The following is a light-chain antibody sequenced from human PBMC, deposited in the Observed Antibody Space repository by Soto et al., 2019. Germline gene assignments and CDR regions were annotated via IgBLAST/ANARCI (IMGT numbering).Light chain of an antibody. Sequence: QSVLTQPASVSGSPGQSITFSCTGTSSDIGVYNYVSWYQQHPGKAPKLMIYEVNNRPSGVSNRFSGSKSGNTASLTISGLQAEEEADYYCSSYTTSNTYVFGTGTKLTVL. J-gene: IGLJ1*01. V-gene: IGLV2-14*01. CDR3: SSYTTSNTYV. CDR2: EVN. CDR1: SSDIGVYNY.